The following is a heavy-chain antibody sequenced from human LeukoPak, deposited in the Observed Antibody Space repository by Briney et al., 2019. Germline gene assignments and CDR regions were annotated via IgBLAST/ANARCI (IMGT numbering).Heavy chain of an antibody. V-gene: IGHV3-30*02. CDR1: GFTLSSYG. J-gene: IGHJ4*02. Sequence: GGSLRLSCVGSGFTLSSYGMHWVRQAAGKGLEWVAFIRHDGSNEYYADSVKGRFTVSRDNSKNTLFLQMNSLRVEEMAVYYCAKEVHPYDSGTYYFDYWGRGTLVTVSS. D-gene: IGHD3-10*01. CDR2: IRHDGSNE. CDR3: AKEVHPYDSGTYYFDY.